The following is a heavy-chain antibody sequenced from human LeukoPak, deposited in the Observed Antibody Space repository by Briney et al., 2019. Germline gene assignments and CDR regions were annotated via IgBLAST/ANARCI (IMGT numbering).Heavy chain of an antibody. Sequence: PSETLSLTCTVSGGSISSYYWSWIRQPPGKGLGWIGYIYYSGSTNYNPSPKSRVTMSGVTIKNQFSLKLSSVTAADAAVYYCARTFSNYGDCGGGFDYWGQGTLATVSS. CDR2: IYYSGST. CDR3: ARTFSNYGDCGGGFDY. V-gene: IGHV4-59*01. J-gene: IGHJ4*02. D-gene: IGHD4-17*01. CDR1: GGSISSYY.